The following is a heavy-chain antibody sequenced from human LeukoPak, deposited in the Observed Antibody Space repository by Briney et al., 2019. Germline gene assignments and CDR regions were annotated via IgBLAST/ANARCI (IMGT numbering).Heavy chain of an antibody. Sequence: SQTLSLTCTVSGGSISRGGYYWSSVRQRPGRGLEWHGSMYYSGSTYYNPSRKSRVTISVDTSKNQFSLKLSSVTAADTAVYYCARREFDRPHYYYMDVWGKGTTVTVSS. J-gene: IGHJ6*03. V-gene: IGHV4-31*03. CDR3: ARREFDRPHYYYMDV. CDR1: GGSISRGGYY. D-gene: IGHD3-10*01. CDR2: MYYSGST.